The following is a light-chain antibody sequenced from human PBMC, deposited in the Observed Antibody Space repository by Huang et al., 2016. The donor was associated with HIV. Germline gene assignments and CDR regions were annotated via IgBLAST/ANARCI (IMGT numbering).Light chain of an antibody. CDR3: QQFNNWPPA. J-gene: IGKJ4*01. CDR2: EAS. V-gene: IGKV3-15*01. CDR1: QNVRNN. Sequence: ETLMTQFPATLSVSPGERATLSCRASQNVRNNLAWYQQKPGQAPRLLFYEASSRAAVVPGRFSASGSGIDFTLTISSLQSEDFAVYYCQQFNNWPPAFGGGTTVEIK.